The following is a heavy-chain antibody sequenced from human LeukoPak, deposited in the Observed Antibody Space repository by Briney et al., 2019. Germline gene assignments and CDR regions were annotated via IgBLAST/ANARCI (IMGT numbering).Heavy chain of an antibody. J-gene: IGHJ5*02. CDR1: EFTFSSFA. V-gene: IGHV3-23*01. CDR2: ISGNGGST. Sequence: GGSLRLSCAASEFTFSSFAMSWVRQAPGRGLEWVSSISGNGGSTYYADSVKGRFTISRDNSKNTLYLQMNSLRAEDTAVYYCAKSHKNWFDPWGQGTLVTVSS. CDR3: AKSHKNWFDP. D-gene: IGHD2-21*01.